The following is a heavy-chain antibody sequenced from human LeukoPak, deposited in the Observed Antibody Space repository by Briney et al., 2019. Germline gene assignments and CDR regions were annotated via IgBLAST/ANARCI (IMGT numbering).Heavy chain of an antibody. CDR1: GFTFSSYA. CDR2: ISGSGGST. CDR3: AICRGYSYGEFDY. Sequence: GASLRLSCAASGFTFSSYAMSWVRQAPGKGLEWVSAISGSGGSTYYADSVKGRFTISRDNSKNTLYLQMNSLRAEDTAVYYCAICRGYSYGEFDYWGQGTLVTVSS. D-gene: IGHD5-18*01. J-gene: IGHJ4*02. V-gene: IGHV3-23*01.